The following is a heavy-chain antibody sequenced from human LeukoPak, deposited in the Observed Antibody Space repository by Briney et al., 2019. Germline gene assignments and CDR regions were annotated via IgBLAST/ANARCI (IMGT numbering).Heavy chain of an antibody. D-gene: IGHD2-15*01. CDR1: GFTFSIFG. J-gene: IGHJ4*02. Sequence: QSGGSLRLSCTASGFTFSIFGMHWVRQAPGKGLEWVAFIRYDGTNKYYADSVKGRFTISRDNSKNTLYLQMNSLRAEDTAVYYCAKVDLGGSWFDYWGQGTLVTVSS. V-gene: IGHV3-30*02. CDR3: AKVDLGGSWFDY. CDR2: IRYDGTNK.